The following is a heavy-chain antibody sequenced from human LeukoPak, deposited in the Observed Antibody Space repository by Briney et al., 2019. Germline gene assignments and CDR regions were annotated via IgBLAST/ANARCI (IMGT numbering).Heavy chain of an antibody. J-gene: IGHJ5*02. V-gene: IGHV1-2*02. D-gene: IGHD5-18*01. CDR3: ARDTAMVTYWFDP. CDR2: ITPNSGGT. Sequence: GASVKVSCKASGYTFTGYYMHWVRQAPGQGLEWMGWITPNSGGTNYAQKFQGRVTMTRDTSISTAYMELSRLRSDDTAVYYCARDTAMVTYWFDPWGQGTLVTVSS. CDR1: GYTFTGYY.